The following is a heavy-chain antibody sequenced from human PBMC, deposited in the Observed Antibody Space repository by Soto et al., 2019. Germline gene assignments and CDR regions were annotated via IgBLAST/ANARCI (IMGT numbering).Heavy chain of an antibody. V-gene: IGHV1-69*01. J-gene: IGHJ6*02. CDR2: IIPIFGTA. Sequence: QVQLVQSGAEVKKPGSSVKVSCKASGGTFSSYAISWVRQAPGQGLEWMGGIIPIFGTANYAQKFQGRVTITADESTSTGNNELRSLRSEDTVVYYCARRDQVLSKPIYYYYGMGVLGQGTTVTVSS. D-gene: IGHD2-2*01. CDR3: ARRDQVLSKPIYYYYGMGV. CDR1: GGTFSSYA.